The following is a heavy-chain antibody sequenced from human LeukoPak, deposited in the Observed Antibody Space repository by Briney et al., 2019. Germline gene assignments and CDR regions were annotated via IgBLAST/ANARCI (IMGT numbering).Heavy chain of an antibody. CDR1: GFTFSSYA. Sequence: QPGGSLRLSCAASGFTFSSYAMSWVRQAPGKGLEWVSAISGSGGSTYYADSVKGRFTISRDNSKNTLYLQMNSLRAEDTAVYYCARGDYGGDYFDYWGQGTLVTVSS. J-gene: IGHJ4*02. CDR3: ARGDYGGDYFDY. V-gene: IGHV3-23*01. CDR2: ISGSGGST. D-gene: IGHD4-23*01.